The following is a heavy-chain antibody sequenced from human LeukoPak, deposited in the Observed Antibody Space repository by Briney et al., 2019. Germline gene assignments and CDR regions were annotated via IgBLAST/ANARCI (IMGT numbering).Heavy chain of an antibody. D-gene: IGHD2-2*03. CDR1: GGSISSSSYY. J-gene: IGHJ4*02. Sequence: PSETLSLTCTVSGGSISSSSYYWGWIRQPPGKGLEWIGSIYYSGSTYYNPSLKSRVTISVDTSKNQFSLKLSSVTAADTAVYYCARVDPPHPHPPDYWGQGTLVTVSS. V-gene: IGHV4-39*07. CDR3: ARVDPPHPHPPDY. CDR2: IYYSGST.